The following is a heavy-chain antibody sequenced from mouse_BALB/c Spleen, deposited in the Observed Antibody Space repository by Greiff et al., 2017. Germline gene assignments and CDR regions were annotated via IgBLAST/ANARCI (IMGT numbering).Heavy chain of an antibody. CDR2: IDPENGDT. V-gene: IGHV14-4*02. J-gene: IGHJ2*01. Sequence: VQLKESGAELVRSGASVKLSCTASGFNIKDYYMHWVKQRPEQGLEWIGWIDPENGDTEYAPKFQGKATMTADTSSNTAYLQLSSLTSEDTAVYYCNALTGYYFDYWGQGTTLTVSS. D-gene: IGHD4-1*01. CDR1: GFNIKDYY. CDR3: NALTGYYFDY.